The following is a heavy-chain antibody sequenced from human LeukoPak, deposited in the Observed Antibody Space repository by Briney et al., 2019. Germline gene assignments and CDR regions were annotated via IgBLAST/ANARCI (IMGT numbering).Heavy chain of an antibody. CDR1: GYTFTSYY. Sequence: PGASVKVSCKASGYTFTSYYMHWVRQAPGQGLEWMGMINPSGGSTSYTQKFQGRVTMTRDTSTSTVYMELSSLRSEDTAVYYCAREEWGNYYYWGQGALVTVSS. D-gene: IGHD4-11*01. V-gene: IGHV1-46*01. CDR2: INPSGGST. CDR3: AREEWGNYYY. J-gene: IGHJ4*02.